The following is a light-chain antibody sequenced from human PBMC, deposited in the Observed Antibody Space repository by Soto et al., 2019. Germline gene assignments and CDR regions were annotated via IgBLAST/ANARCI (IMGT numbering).Light chain of an antibody. CDR3: QQYGSSSLT. Sequence: IALTQSPGTLSLSPGERATLSCSASQSVSSSYLAWYQQKPGQAPRLLMYGASSRATGIPDRFSGSGSGTDFTLTISRLEPEDFAVYYCQQYGSSSLTFGQGTKVDIK. V-gene: IGKV3-20*01. CDR2: GAS. J-gene: IGKJ1*01. CDR1: QSVSSSY.